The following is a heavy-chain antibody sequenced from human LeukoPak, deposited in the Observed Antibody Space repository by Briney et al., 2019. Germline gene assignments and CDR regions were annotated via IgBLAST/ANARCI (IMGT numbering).Heavy chain of an antibody. Sequence: ASVKVSCKASGYTFTGYYMHWVRQAPGQGLEWMGWINAYNGNTNYAQKLQGRVTMTTDTSTSTAYMELRSLRSDDTAVYYCARENYYDSSGLDYWGQGTLVTVSS. CDR3: ARENYYDSSGLDY. J-gene: IGHJ4*02. CDR1: GYTFTGYY. V-gene: IGHV1-18*04. CDR2: INAYNGNT. D-gene: IGHD3-22*01.